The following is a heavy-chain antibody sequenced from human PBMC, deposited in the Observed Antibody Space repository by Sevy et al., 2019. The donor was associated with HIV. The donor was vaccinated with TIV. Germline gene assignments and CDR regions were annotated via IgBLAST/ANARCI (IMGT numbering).Heavy chain of an antibody. V-gene: IGHV3-23*01. CDR1: GFTFSSYA. CDR2: ISGSGGST. D-gene: IGHD3-10*01. Sequence: GGSLRLSCAASGFTFSSYAMSWVRQAPGKGLEWVSAISGSGGSTYYANSVKGRFTISRDNSKNTLYLQMNSLRAEDTAVYYCAKGHGDYGSGSYYNPRVFDYWGQGTLVTVSS. J-gene: IGHJ4*02. CDR3: AKGHGDYGSGSYYNPRVFDY.